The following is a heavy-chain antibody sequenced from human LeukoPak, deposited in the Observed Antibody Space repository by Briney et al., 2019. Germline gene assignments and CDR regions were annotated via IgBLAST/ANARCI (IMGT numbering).Heavy chain of an antibody. CDR3: ASSGYYYDSSGNAFDI. CDR1: GFTFSSYA. V-gene: IGHV3-30*01. D-gene: IGHD3-22*01. Sequence: GGSLRLSCAASGFTFSSYAMHWVRQAPGKGLEWVAVTSYDGSNKYYADSVKGRFTISRDNSKNTLYLQMNSLRAEDTAVYYCASSGYYYDSSGNAFDIWGQGTMVTVSS. CDR2: TSYDGSNK. J-gene: IGHJ3*02.